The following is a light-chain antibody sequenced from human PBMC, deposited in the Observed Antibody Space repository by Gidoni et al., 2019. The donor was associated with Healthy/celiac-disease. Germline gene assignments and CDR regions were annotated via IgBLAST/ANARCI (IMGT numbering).Light chain of an antibody. CDR1: QSVSSY. CDR3: QQRSNWPPGVT. J-gene: IGKJ4*01. Sequence: DIVLTQSPATLSLSPGERATLSCRASQSVSSYLAWYQQKPGQAPRLLIYDASNRATGIPARFSGSGYGTDLTLTISSLEPEDFAVYYCQQRSNWPPGVTFGGGTKVEIK. V-gene: IGKV3-11*01. CDR2: DAS.